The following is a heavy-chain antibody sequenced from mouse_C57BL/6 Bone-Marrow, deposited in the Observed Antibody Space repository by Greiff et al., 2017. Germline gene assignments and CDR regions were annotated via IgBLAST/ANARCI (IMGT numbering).Heavy chain of an antibody. CDR3: AGKKADCLDY. Sequence: LVEPGAELARPGASVKLSCKAFGYTFTSYGISWGKQRTGQGLEWIGEIYPRSGNPYYNEKFKGKATLTADKSSSTAYMELRSLTSEDSAVYFCAGKKADCLDYWGQGTTLTVSS. V-gene: IGHV1-81*01. CDR1: GYTFTSYG. D-gene: IGHD2-13*01. CDR2: IYPRSGNP. J-gene: IGHJ2*01.